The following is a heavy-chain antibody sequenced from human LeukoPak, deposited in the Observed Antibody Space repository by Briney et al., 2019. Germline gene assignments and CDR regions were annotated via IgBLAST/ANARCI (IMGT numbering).Heavy chain of an antibody. J-gene: IGHJ4*02. CDR2: IYTSGST. CDR1: GGSFSSYY. Sequence: PSETLSLTCAVYGGSFSSYYWSWIRQPAGKGLEWIGRIYTSGSTNYNPSLKSRVTMSVDTSKNQFSLKLSSVTAADTAVYYCARSPRYLAGGWYYFDYWGQGTLVTVSS. D-gene: IGHD6-19*01. CDR3: ARSPRYLAGGWYYFDY. V-gene: IGHV4-59*10.